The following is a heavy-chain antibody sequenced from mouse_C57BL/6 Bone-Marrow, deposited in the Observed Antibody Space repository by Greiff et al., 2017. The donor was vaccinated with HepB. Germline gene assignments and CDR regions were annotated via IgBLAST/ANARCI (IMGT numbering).Heavy chain of an antibody. CDR1: GFSLTSYA. Sequence: VKVVESGPGLVAPSQSLSLTCTVSGFSLTSYAISWVRQPPGKGLEWLGVIWTGGGTNYNSALKSRLSISKDNSKSQVFLKMNSLQTDDTARYYCARKNYGSSPYYAMDYWGQGTSVTVSS. V-gene: IGHV2-9-1*01. CDR2: IWTGGGT. D-gene: IGHD1-1*01. CDR3: ARKNYGSSPYYAMDY. J-gene: IGHJ4*01.